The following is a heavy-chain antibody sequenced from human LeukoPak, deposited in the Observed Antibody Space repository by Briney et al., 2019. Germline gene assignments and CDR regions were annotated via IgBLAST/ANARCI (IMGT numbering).Heavy chain of an antibody. CDR1: GGSFSGYY. J-gene: IGHJ5*02. CDR2: IYHSGST. V-gene: IGHV4-34*01. Sequence: SETLSLTCSVYGGSFSGYYWSWIRQPPGKGLEWIGGIYHSGSTNYNPSLKSRVNISVDTSKNQFSLKLSSVTAADTAVYDCAREQWEARGTWGQGTLVTVSS. D-gene: IGHD1-26*01. CDR3: AREQWEARGT.